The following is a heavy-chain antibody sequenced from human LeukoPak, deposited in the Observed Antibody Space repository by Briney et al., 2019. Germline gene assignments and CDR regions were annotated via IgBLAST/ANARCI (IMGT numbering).Heavy chain of an antibody. J-gene: IGHJ4*02. V-gene: IGHV4-61*01. D-gene: IGHD2-21*01. CDR1: GGSVSSGNYY. CDR2: IYYSGST. CDR3: ARARKGSDDHFDY. Sequence: PSETLSLTCTVSGGSVSSGNYYWSWIRQPPGKGLDWIGDIYYSGSTNYNPSLKSRVTISVDTSKNQFSLKLTSVTAADTAVYYCARARKGSDDHFDYWGQGTLVTVSS.